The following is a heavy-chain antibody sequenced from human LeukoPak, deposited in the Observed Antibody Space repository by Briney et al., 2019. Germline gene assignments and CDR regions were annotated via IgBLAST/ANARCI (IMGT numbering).Heavy chain of an antibody. Sequence: GGSLRLSCAASGFTVSSNYMSWVRQAPGKGLEWVSVIYSGGSTYYADSVKGRFTISRDNSKNTLYLQMNSLRAEDTAVYYCAREIRKRGNWFDPWGQGTLVTVSS. V-gene: IGHV3-53*01. CDR1: GFTVSSNY. J-gene: IGHJ5*02. CDR2: IYSGGST. CDR3: AREIRKRGNWFDP.